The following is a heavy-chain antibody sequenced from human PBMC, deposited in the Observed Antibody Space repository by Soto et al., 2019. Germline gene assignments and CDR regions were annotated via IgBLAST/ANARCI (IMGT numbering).Heavy chain of an antibody. V-gene: IGHV3-30-3*01. Sequence: QVQLVESGGGVVQPGRSLRLSCAASGFTFSSYDMHWVRQAPGKGLEWVAVISYDGSNKYYADSVKGRFTISRDNSKNTLYLQMNSLRAEDTAVYYCARDPDLVATIGYFDYWGQGTLVTVSS. CDR3: ARDPDLVATIGYFDY. CDR1: GFTFSSYD. J-gene: IGHJ4*02. D-gene: IGHD5-12*01. CDR2: ISYDGSNK.